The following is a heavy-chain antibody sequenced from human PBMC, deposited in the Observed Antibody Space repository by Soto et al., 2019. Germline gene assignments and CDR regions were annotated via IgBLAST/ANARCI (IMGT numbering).Heavy chain of an antibody. V-gene: IGHV1-69*06. CDR3: ASAPGGDYYYYYGMDV. CDR2: IIPIFGTA. CDR1: GGTFSSYA. Sequence: SVKVSCKASGGTFSSYAISWVRQAPRQGLEWMGGIIPIFGTANYAQKFQGRVTITADKSTSTAYMELSSLRSEDTAVYYCASAPGGDYYYYYGMDVWGQGTTVTAP. J-gene: IGHJ6*02. D-gene: IGHD3-10*01.